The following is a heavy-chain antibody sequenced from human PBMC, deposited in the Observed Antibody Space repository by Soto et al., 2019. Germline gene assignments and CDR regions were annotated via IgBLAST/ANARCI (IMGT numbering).Heavy chain of an antibody. CDR1: GFTVSSNY. CDR2: IYSGGST. CDR3: ARVVAVAGTYFQH. J-gene: IGHJ1*01. Sequence: EVQLVESGGGLVQPGGSLRLSCAASGFTVSSNYMSWVRQAPGKGLEWVSVIYSGGSTYYADSVKGRFIISRDNSKNTLYLQMNSLRAEDTAVYYCARVVAVAGTYFQHWGQGTLVTVSS. V-gene: IGHV3-66*01. D-gene: IGHD6-19*01.